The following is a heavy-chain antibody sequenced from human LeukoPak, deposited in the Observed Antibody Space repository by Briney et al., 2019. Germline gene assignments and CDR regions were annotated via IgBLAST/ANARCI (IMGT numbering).Heavy chain of an antibody. V-gene: IGHV4-61*02. CDR1: GDSISSGSYY. CDR2: IYTSGST. D-gene: IGHD2-2*01. CDR3: ARGYCSSTSCYAYNWFDP. Sequence: SETLSLTCTVSGDSISSGSYYWSWIRQPAGKGLEWIGRIYTSGSTNYNPSLKSRVTISVDTSKNQFSLKLSSVTAADTAVYYCARGYCSSTSCYAYNWFDPWGQGTLVTVSS. J-gene: IGHJ5*02.